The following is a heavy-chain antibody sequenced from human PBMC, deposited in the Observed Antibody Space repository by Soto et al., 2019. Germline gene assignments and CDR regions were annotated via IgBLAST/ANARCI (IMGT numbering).Heavy chain of an antibody. CDR1: GFTFSSYS. D-gene: IGHD4-17*01. Sequence: GGSLRLSCAASGFTFSSYSMNWVRQAPGKGLEWVSSISSSSSYIYYADSVKGRFTISRDNAKNSLYLQMNSLRAEDTAVYYCARDRTTAGAIEYFQHWGQGTLVTVSS. V-gene: IGHV3-21*01. CDR3: ARDRTTAGAIEYFQH. CDR2: ISSSSSYI. J-gene: IGHJ1*01.